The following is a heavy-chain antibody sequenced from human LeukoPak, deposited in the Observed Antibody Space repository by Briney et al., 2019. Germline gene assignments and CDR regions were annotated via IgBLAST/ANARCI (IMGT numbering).Heavy chain of an antibody. V-gene: IGHV4-31*03. CDR3: ASTKVVIPESYYFDY. CDR2: IYYSGNT. CDR1: GYSISSGVYY. J-gene: IGHJ4*02. Sequence: SETLSLTCTVSGYSISSGVYYWTWIRQDPGKGLEWIGYIYYSGNTFYNPALKSRASISVDTSKNQFSLTLSSVTAADTAVYYCASTKVVIPESYYFDYWGQGTLVTVSS. D-gene: IGHD3-22*01.